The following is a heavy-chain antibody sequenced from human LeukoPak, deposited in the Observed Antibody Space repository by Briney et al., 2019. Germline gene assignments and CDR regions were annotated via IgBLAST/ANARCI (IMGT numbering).Heavy chain of an antibody. CDR2: VSSSRST. D-gene: IGHD5-24*01. CDR1: GPPLCSRLDY. J-gene: IGHJ5*02. Sequence: SEALPLSCTVSGPPLCSRLDYWDWIPRSRGEGLEWPWPVSSSRSTYSNPSLSSRVTISVDRSTNQCSLRMTSVTAADTAVYYCARDRGRWIPPNWFDPWGQGILVTVSS. V-gene: IGHV4-39*07. CDR3: ARDRGRWIPPNWFDP.